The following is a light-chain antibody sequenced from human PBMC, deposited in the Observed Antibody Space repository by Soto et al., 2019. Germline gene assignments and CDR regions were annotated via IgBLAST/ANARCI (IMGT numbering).Light chain of an antibody. CDR2: KAS. CDR3: QQYNSYWYT. J-gene: IGKJ2*01. CDR1: QSINSW. Sequence: DIQMTQSPSTLSASVGDRVTITCRASQSINSWLAWHQQKPGKAPKLLIYKASSLESGVPSRFSGSGSGTEFTLTISSLQPDDFATYYCQQYNSYWYTFGQGTKLEIK. V-gene: IGKV1-5*03.